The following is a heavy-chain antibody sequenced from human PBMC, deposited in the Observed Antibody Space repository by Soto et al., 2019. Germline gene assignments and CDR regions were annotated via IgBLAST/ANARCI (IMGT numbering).Heavy chain of an antibody. CDR3: VKDGSSGWPYYYGLDV. CDR1: GFTFSSYG. CDR2: ISYDGSNK. D-gene: IGHD6-19*01. V-gene: IGHV3-30*18. J-gene: IGHJ6*02. Sequence: QVQLVESGGGVVQPGRSLRLSCAASGFTFSSYGMHWVRQAPGKGLEWVAVISYDGSNKYYADSVKGRFTISRDNSKNTLYRQRSSLRAEDTAVYYCVKDGSSGWPYYYGLDVWGQGTTVTVS.